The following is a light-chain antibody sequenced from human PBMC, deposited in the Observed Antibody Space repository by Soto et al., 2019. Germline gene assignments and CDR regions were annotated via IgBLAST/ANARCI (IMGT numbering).Light chain of an antibody. J-gene: IGKJ3*01. CDR1: QDISNY. CDR3: QQYDNLPVFT. Sequence: DIQMTQSPSSLSASVGDRVTITCQASQDISNYLNWYQQKPGKAPKLLIYDASNLETGVPSRFSGSGSGTDFTFTISSLQPEDIATYYCQQYDNLPVFTFGXGTKXDXK. V-gene: IGKV1-33*01. CDR2: DAS.